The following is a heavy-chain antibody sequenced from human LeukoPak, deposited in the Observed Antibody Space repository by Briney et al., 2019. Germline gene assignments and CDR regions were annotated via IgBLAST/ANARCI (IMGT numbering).Heavy chain of an antibody. V-gene: IGHV4-59*01. Sequence: SETLSLTCTVSGGSISSYYWSWIRQPPGKGLEWIGYIYYSGSTNYNPSLKSRVTISVDTSKNQFSLKLNSVTAADTAVYYCARDRGYSYGYALDIWGQGTMVTVSS. D-gene: IGHD5-18*01. J-gene: IGHJ3*02. CDR1: GGSISSYY. CDR3: ARDRGYSYGYALDI. CDR2: IYYSGST.